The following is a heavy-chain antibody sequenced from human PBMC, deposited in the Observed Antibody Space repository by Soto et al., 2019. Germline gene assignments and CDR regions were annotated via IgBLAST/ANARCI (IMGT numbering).Heavy chain of an antibody. D-gene: IGHD6-19*01. CDR1: GGSIIGPY. Sequence: SETLSLTCSVSGGSIIGPYCIWIRQSPGKGLEWLGYVYYTGSTNYSPSLRSRVSISVDTSKNEFSLRLSSVTAADTAVYFCARSVAVPGAHIDYWGQGTQVTVSS. J-gene: IGHJ4*02. CDR3: ARSVAVPGAHIDY. V-gene: IGHV4-59*11. CDR2: VYYTGST.